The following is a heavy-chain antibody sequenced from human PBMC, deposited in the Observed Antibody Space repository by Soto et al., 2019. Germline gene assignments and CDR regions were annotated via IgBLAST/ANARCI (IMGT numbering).Heavy chain of an antibody. CDR1: GFTFNNYF. V-gene: IGHV1-46*02. CDR3: ARGDGRWSTGFYYYFGMDV. CDR2: ISPYDGST. J-gene: IGHJ6*04. D-gene: IGHD6-25*01. Sequence: QVQLVQSGAEVKKPGASVKVSCKASGFTFNNYFFHWVRQAPRQGLEWTGIISPYDGSTNYEQSLQGRVTMTSETSTSTVYMELSSLRSEETAVYYCARGDGRWSTGFYYYFGMDVWGDGTTVTVSS.